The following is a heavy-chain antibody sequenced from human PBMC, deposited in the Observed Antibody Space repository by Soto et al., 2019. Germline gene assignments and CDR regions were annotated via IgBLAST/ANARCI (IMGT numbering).Heavy chain of an antibody. CDR3: ARVASTMVRGVLNHNYYGMDV. J-gene: IGHJ6*02. CDR2: ISAYNGNT. CDR1: GYTFTSYG. V-gene: IGHV1-18*01. D-gene: IGHD3-10*01. Sequence: QVQLVQSGAEVKKPGASVKVSCKASGYTFTSYGISWVRQAPGQGLEWMGWISAYNGNTNYAKKLQGRVTMTTDTSTSTAYMELRSLRSDDTAVYYCARVASTMVRGVLNHNYYGMDVWGQGTTVTVSS.